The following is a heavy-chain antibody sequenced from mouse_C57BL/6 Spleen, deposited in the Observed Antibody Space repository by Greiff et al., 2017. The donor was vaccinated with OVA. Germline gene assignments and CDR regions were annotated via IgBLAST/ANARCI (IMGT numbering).Heavy chain of an antibody. V-gene: IGHV1-59*01. D-gene: IGHD1-1*01. CDR2: IDPSDSYT. J-gene: IGHJ4*01. Sequence: QVQLQQPGAELVRPGTSVKLSCKASGYTFTSYWMHWVKQRPGQGLEWIGVIDPSDSYTNYNQKFKGKATLTVDTSSSTAYMQLSSLTSEDSAVYYGARKGDYGSSYYAMDYWGQGTSVTVSS. CDR3: ARKGDYGSSYYAMDY. CDR1: GYTFTSYW.